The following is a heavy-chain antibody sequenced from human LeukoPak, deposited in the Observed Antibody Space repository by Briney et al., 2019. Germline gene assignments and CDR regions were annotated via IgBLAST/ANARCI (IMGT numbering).Heavy chain of an antibody. CDR3: AKDTRRETSIVTPGYAYDY. Sequence: GGSLRLSCAASGFTFSSYWMSWVRQAPGKGLEWVAVISYDGSNKYYADSVMGRFTISRDNSKNTLYVEMNYLRPEDTAIYYCAKDTRRETSIVTPGYAYDYWGQGTLVTVSS. V-gene: IGHV3-30*18. CDR1: GFTFSSYW. CDR2: ISYDGSNK. J-gene: IGHJ4*02. D-gene: IGHD4-23*01.